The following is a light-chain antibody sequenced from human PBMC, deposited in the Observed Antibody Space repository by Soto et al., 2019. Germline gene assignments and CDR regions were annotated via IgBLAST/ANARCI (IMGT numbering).Light chain of an antibody. CDR2: GAS. J-gene: IGKJ1*01. CDR3: HQYGSSLP. CDR1: QSLSGTY. Sequence: EFVLTQSPGTLSLSPGERATLSCRASQSLSGTYLAWYQQKPGQAPRLLIYGASSRATGIPDRFSGSGSGPDFTLTISRLYPEDFSVYYCHQYGSSLPFCQGTNVDIK. V-gene: IGKV3-20*01.